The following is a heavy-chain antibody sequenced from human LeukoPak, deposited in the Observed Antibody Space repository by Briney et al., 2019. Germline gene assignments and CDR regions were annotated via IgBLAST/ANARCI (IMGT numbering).Heavy chain of an antibody. CDR1: GYTFTSYA. Sequence: ASVKVSCKASGYTFTSYAIHWVRQAPGQRLEWMGWISAGNGNTKYSHNFQGRVTFISNTSATTAFMELSSLRSEDAAVYYCARDSGSGSNDYWGQGTLVTVSS. J-gene: IGHJ4*02. D-gene: IGHD1-26*01. V-gene: IGHV1-3*01. CDR2: ISAGNGNT. CDR3: ARDSGSGSNDY.